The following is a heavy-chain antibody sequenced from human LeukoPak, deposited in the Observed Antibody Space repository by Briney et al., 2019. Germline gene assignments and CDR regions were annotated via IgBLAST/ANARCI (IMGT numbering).Heavy chain of an antibody. Sequence: PGGSLRLSCAASGFTFSSYEMNWVRQAPGKGLEWVSYISSSGSTIYYADSVKGRFTISRDNAKNSLYLQMNSLRAEDTAFYYCARVRSILGATHQHFDYWGQGTLVTVSS. V-gene: IGHV3-48*03. D-gene: IGHD1-26*01. CDR1: GFTFSSYE. J-gene: IGHJ4*02. CDR2: ISSSGSTI. CDR3: ARVRSILGATHQHFDY.